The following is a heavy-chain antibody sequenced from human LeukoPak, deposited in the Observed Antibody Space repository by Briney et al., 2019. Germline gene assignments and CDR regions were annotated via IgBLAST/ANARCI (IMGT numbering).Heavy chain of an antibody. J-gene: IGHJ4*02. CDR1: VDIVSSNSAT. D-gene: IGHD6-13*01. V-gene: IGHV6-1*01. Sequence: SQILSLTCAISVDIVSSNSATWNWITQSPSRGLDWLGRTYYRSKWYNDYAVSVKSRVTITRDTSKNPFSLQMNSVTPEDTAVYYCARAGVAAAGSLLAFWRQGTLVTVSS. CDR3: ARAGVAAAGSLLAF. CDR2: TYYRSKWYN.